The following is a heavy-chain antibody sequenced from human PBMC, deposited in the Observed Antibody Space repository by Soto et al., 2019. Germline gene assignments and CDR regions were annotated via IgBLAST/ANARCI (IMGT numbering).Heavy chain of an antibody. V-gene: IGHV2-5*02. CDR3: AHQFLLPAACYGDCFNWFDP. J-gene: IGHJ5*02. D-gene: IGHD2-21*02. Sequence: QITLKESGPTLVKPTQTLTLTCTFSGFSRSTSGVGVGWIRQPPGKALEWLALIYWDDDKRYSPSLKSSLTIATDTAKSKVVITMTNMDPVDTATYYCAHQFLLPAACYGDCFNWFDPWGQGTLVTVSS. CDR2: IYWDDDK. CDR1: GFSRSTSGVG.